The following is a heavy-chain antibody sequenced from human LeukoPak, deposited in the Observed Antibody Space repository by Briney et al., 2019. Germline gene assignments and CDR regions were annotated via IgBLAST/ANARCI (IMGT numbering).Heavy chain of an antibody. Sequence: GGSLRLYCAASGFTFDDYAMHWVRQAPGKGLEWVSLIGGDGGSTYYADSVKGRFTISRDNSKNSLFLQMKSLRADDTALYYCVKEPHYYDRSGYFWGQGILVTVSS. J-gene: IGHJ4*02. D-gene: IGHD3-22*01. V-gene: IGHV3-43*02. CDR1: GFTFDDYA. CDR3: VKEPHYYDRSGYF. CDR2: IGGDGGST.